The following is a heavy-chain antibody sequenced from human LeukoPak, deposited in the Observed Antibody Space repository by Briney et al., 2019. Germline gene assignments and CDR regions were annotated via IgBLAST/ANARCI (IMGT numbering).Heavy chain of an antibody. J-gene: IGHJ4*02. CDR1: GYTFTSYY. V-gene: IGHV1-46*01. CDR3: ARDEVLTPFDY. D-gene: IGHD4/OR15-4a*01. CDR2: INPSGGST. Sequence: ASVQVSCKASGYTFTSYYMHWVRQAPGQGLEWMGIINPSGGSTSYAQKFQGRVTMTRDTSTSTVYMELSSLRSEDTAVYYCARDEVLTPFDYWGQGTLVTVSS.